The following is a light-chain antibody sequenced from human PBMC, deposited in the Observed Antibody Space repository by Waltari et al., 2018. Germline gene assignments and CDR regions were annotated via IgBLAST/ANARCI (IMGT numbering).Light chain of an antibody. V-gene: IGLV1-44*01. Sequence: QSVLTQPPSASGTPGQRVTIPCSGSSSNIGSNTVNWYQQLPGTAPKLLIYSNNQRPSGVPDRFSGSKSDTSASLAISGLQSEDEADYYCAAWDDSLNGVVFGGGTKLTVL. J-gene: IGLJ2*01. CDR2: SNN. CDR3: AAWDDSLNGVV. CDR1: SSNIGSNT.